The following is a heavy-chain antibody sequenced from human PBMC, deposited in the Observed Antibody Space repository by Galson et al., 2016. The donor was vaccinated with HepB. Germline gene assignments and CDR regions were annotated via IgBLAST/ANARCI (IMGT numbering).Heavy chain of an antibody. Sequence: GSPNFNPSLKSRLTISLGASRNQFSLKLRSVTVADTAVYYCTCGRSFSDSWIYFDSWGQGTLVTVSS. V-gene: IGHV4-59*09. CDR2: GSP. J-gene: IGHJ4*02. CDR3: TCGRSFSDSWIYFDS. D-gene: IGHD3-22*01.